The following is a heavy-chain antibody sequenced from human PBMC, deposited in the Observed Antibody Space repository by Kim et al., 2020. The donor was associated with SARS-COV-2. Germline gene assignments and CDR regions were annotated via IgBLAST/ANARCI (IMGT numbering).Heavy chain of an antibody. J-gene: IGHJ5*02. Sequence: ASVKVSCKASGYTFTSYDINWVRQATGQGLEWMGWMNPNSGNTGYAQKFQGRVTMTRNTSISTAYMELSSLRSEDTAVYYCARGPTGLVARTGWFDPWGQGTLVTVSS. D-gene: IGHD5-12*01. V-gene: IGHV1-8*01. CDR2: MNPNSGNT. CDR1: GYTFTSYD. CDR3: ARGPTGLVARTGWFDP.